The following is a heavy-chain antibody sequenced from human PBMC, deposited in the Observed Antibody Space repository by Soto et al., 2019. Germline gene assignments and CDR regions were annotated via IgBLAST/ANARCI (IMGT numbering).Heavy chain of an antibody. CDR3: ARGQRGVRADWFDP. Sequence: QVQLQQWGAGLLKPSETLSLTCAVYGGSFSGYYWSWIRQPPGKGLEWIGEINHSGSTNYNPSLKSRVTISVVTSKNQFALKLSSVPAADTAVYYCARGQRGVRADWFDPWGQGTLVTVSS. CDR1: GGSFSGYY. CDR2: INHSGST. D-gene: IGHD3-10*01. J-gene: IGHJ5*02. V-gene: IGHV4-34*01.